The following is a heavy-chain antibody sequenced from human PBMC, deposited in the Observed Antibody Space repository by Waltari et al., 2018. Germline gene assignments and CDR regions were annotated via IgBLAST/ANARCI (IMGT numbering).Heavy chain of an antibody. J-gene: IGHJ4*02. Sequence: QVQLQQWGAGLLKPSETLSLTCAVYGGSFSGYYWSWIRQPPGKGLEWIGEINHSGSTNYNPALKSRVTISVDTSKNQFSLKLSSVTAADTAVYYCARGGLPATAITLGYWGQGTLVTVSS. CDR1: GGSFSGYY. D-gene: IGHD2-2*02. CDR3: ARGGLPATAITLGY. V-gene: IGHV4-34*01. CDR2: INHSGST.